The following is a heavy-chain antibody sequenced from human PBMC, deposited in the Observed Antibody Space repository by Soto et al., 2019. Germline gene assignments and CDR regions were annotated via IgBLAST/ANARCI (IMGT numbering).Heavy chain of an antibody. CDR1: GFTVSSNS. Sequence: EVQLVESGGGLIQPGGSLRLSCAASGFTVSSNSMSWVRQAPGKGLEWVSVIYSGGSTYYADSVKGRFTISRDNSKNTLYLLMNSLRAEDTAVYYCARAGLGQEEYSSGWRDYWGPGTLVTVSS. CDR3: ARAGLGQEEYSSGWRDY. CDR2: IYSGGST. D-gene: IGHD6-19*01. J-gene: IGHJ4*02. V-gene: IGHV3-53*01.